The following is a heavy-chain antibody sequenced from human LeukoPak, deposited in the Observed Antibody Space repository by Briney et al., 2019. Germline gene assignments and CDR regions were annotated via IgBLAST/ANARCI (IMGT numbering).Heavy chain of an antibody. Sequence: PGGSLRLSCAASGFTFRSYLMNWVRQAPGKGLEWVSVISSSTSYIYYTDSVTGRFTISRDNAKNSVYLQMNSLRAEDTAVYYCARDRNERASDAFDIWGQGTKVTVSS. CDR2: ISSSTSYI. V-gene: IGHV3-21*01. J-gene: IGHJ3*02. CDR1: GFTFRSYL. CDR3: ARDRNERASDAFDI.